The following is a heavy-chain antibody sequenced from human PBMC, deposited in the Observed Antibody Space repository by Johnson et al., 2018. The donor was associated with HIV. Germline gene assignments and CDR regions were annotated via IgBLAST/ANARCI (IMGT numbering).Heavy chain of an antibody. CDR2: ISYDGSNK. CDR3: ASSYSSSHDAFDI. D-gene: IGHD6-13*01. CDR1: GFTFSSYA. Sequence: QVQLVESEGGVVQPGRSLRLSCAASGFTFSSYAMHWVRQAPGKGLDWVAVISYDGSNKYYADSVKGRFTISRDNSKNTLYLQMNSLRAEDTAVYYCASSYSSSHDAFDIWGQGTMVTVSS. J-gene: IGHJ3*02. V-gene: IGHV3-30*04.